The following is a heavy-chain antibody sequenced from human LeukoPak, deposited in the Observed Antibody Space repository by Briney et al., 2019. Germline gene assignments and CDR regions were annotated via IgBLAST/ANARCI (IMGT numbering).Heavy chain of an antibody. CDR3: AREDGDYVVDY. Sequence: GGSLRLSCAASGFTVSSNYMSSVRQAPGKGLEWVSVIYSGGSTYYADSVKGRFTISRDNSKNTLYLQMNSLRAEDTAVYYCAREDGDYVVDYWGQGTLVTVSS. J-gene: IGHJ4*02. D-gene: IGHD4-17*01. CDR1: GFTVSSNY. CDR2: IYSGGST. V-gene: IGHV3-66*01.